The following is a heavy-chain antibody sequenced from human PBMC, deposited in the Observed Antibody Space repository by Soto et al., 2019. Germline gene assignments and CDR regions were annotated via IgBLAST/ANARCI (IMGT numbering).Heavy chain of an antibody. D-gene: IGHD4-17*01. J-gene: IGHJ4*02. CDR1: GGSISSGGYY. CDR3: ARDTVTQNPHFDY. V-gene: IGHV4-31*03. CDR2: IYYSGST. Sequence: SETLSLTCTVSGGSISSGGYYWSWIRQHPGKGLEWIGYIYYSGSTYYNPSLKSRVTISVDTSKNQFSLKLSSVTAADTAVYYCARDTVTQNPHFDYWGQRTLVTVSS.